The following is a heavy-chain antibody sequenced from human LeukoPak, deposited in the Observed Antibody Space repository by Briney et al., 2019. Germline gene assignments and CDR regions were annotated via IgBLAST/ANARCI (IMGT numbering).Heavy chain of an antibody. J-gene: IGHJ6*02. Sequence: ASEKVSCKASGGTFSSYAISWVRQAPGQGLEWMGGIIPIFGTANYAQKFQGRVTITTDESTSTAYMELRSLRSDDTAVYYCARTGSSSWYHGMDVWGQGTAVTVSS. CDR3: ARTGSSSWYHGMDV. D-gene: IGHD6-13*01. CDR2: IIPIFGTA. CDR1: GGTFSSYA. V-gene: IGHV1-69*05.